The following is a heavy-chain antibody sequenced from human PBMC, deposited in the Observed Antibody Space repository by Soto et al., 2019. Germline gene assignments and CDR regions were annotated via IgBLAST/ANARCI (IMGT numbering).Heavy chain of an antibody. CDR3: GREGGGVFDY. D-gene: IGHD3-16*01. CDR2: MYYSGNT. J-gene: IGHJ4*02. CDR1: GGSLSRYY. V-gene: IGHV4-59*01. Sequence: PSETLSLTCTVSGGSLSRYYWSWIRQPPGKELDWIGYMYYSGNTSYTPSLNSRFTISGDTSKNQFSLKLSSVTAADTAVYYCGREGGGVFDYWGQGILVTVSS.